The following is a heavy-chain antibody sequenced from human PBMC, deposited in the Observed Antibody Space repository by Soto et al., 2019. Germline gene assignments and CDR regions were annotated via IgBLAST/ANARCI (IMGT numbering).Heavy chain of an antibody. CDR3: ARSYSGGDAYFDY. CDR2: IYQSGST. D-gene: IGHD2-21*02. CDR1: GGSISSGGYA. V-gene: IGHV4-30-2*01. Sequence: SETLSLTCAVSGGSISSGGYAWAWIRQPPGKVLEWVGYIYQSGSTYYNPSLKSRVTIAADRSKNQFSLNLASVTAADTAVYYCARSYSGGDAYFDYWGQGTVVTVSS. J-gene: IGHJ4*02.